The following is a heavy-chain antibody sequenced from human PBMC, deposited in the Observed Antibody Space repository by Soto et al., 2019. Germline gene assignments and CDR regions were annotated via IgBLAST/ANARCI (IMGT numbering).Heavy chain of an antibody. D-gene: IGHD3-3*01. J-gene: IGHJ6*02. CDR1: GGSISSGGYY. Sequence: QVLLQESGPGLVKPSQTLSLTCTVSGGSISSGGYYWSWIRQHPGKGLEWVGYIYYSRTTYYNPSLCSRVTISIDSSKNQFPLTLSSVTAADTAVYYCARGFLEWLSHPYYGMDVWGQGPTVTVSS. V-gene: IGHV4-31*03. CDR2: IYYSRTT. CDR3: ARGFLEWLSHPYYGMDV.